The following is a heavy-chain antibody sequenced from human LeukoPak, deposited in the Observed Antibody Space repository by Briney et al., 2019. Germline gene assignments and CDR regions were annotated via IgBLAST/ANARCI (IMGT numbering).Heavy chain of an antibody. Sequence: SSETLSLTCAVSGGSISTYCWNWIRQSPGKGLEWIGYIYYSGSTNYNPSLKSRVTISVDTSKNQFSLKLSSVTAADTAVYYCARDGYYLGFDYWGQGTLVTVSS. CDR1: GGSISTYC. CDR2: IYYSGST. D-gene: IGHD3-22*01. CDR3: ARDGYYLGFDY. J-gene: IGHJ4*02. V-gene: IGHV4-59*01.